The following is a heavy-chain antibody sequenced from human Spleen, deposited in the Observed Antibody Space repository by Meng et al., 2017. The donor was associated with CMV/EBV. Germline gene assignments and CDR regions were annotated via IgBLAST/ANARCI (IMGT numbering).Heavy chain of an antibody. D-gene: IGHD5-12*01. CDR2: VDPEDGET. J-gene: IGHJ2*01. CDR1: GYTFIDYY. V-gene: IGHV1-69-2*01. Sequence: IFGKVSGYTFIDYYMHWVQEAPGKGLEWMGLVDPEDGETIYAEKFQGRVTITADTSTDTAYMELSSLRSEDTAMYYCATGELSGYDFWGRGTLVTVSS. CDR3: ATGELSGYDF.